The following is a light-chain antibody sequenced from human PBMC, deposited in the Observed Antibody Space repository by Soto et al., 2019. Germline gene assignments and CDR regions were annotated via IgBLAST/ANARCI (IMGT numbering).Light chain of an antibody. CDR1: LTIGDS. CDR3: LQTYNLPRT. J-gene: IGKJ1*01. Sequence: DIQMTQSPSSLSASVGDRVTITCRASLTIGDSLSWFQQKAGKPPTLLIYGASSLQSGVPARFSGSGSGTDVTLTISNMQREDFATYYCLQTYNLPRTFGQGTKV. CDR2: GAS. V-gene: IGKV1-39*01.